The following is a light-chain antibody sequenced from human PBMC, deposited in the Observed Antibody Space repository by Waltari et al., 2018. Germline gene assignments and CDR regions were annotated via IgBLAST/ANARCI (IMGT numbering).Light chain of an antibody. CDR2: GAS. V-gene: IGKV3-20*01. CDR3: QHYLRLPVT. Sequence: DIVLTQSPGTLSLSPGERATLSCRAIQSVSRTLAWYQQKPGQAPRLLIYGASTRATGIPDRFSGSGSGTDFSLTISRLEPDDFAVYYCQHYLRLPVTFGQGTTVEI. J-gene: IGKJ1*01. CDR1: QSVSRT.